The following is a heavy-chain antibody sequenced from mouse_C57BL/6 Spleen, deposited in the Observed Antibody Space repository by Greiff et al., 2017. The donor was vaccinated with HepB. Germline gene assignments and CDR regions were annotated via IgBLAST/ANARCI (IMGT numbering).Heavy chain of an antibody. J-gene: IGHJ1*03. Sequence: VQLQQSGPGLVQPSQRLSITCTVSGFSLTSYGVHWVRQSPGKGLEWLGVIWSGGSTDYNAAFISRLSISKDNSKSQVFFKMNSLQADDTAIYYCASPYGSSSYFDVWGTGTTVTVSS. V-gene: IGHV2-2*01. CDR3: ASPYGSSSYFDV. D-gene: IGHD1-1*01. CDR1: GFSLTSYG. CDR2: IWSGGST.